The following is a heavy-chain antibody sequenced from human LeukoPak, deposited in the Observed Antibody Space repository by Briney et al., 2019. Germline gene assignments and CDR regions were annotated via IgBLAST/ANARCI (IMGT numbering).Heavy chain of an antibody. CDR2: INPNSGGT. D-gene: IGHD3-9*01. J-gene: IGHJ4*02. CDR3: ARRYYDALTGYYPFDH. CDR1: GYTSTGYY. V-gene: IGHV1-2*02. Sequence: ASVKVSCKASGYTSTGYYMHWVRQAPGQGLEWMGWINPNSGGTNYARKFQGRVTMTRDTSISTVYMELSRLTSDDTAVFYCARRYYDALTGYYPFDHWGQGTLVTVSS.